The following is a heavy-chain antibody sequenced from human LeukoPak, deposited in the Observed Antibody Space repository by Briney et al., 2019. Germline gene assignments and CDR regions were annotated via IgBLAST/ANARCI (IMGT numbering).Heavy chain of an antibody. D-gene: IGHD3-22*01. CDR1: GFTFSSYA. CDR3: AKGRYYYDSRTDFDY. V-gene: IGHV3-23*01. J-gene: IGHJ4*02. CDR2: ISGSGGST. Sequence: GGSLRLSCAASGFTFSSYAMSWVRQAPGEGLEWVSAISGSGGSTYYADSVKGRFTISRDNSKNTLYLQMNSLRAEDTAVYYCAKGRYYYDSRTDFDYWGQGTLVTVSS.